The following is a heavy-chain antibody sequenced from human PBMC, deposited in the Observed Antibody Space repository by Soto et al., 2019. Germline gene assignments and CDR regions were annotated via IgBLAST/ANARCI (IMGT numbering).Heavy chain of an antibody. J-gene: IGHJ3*02. CDR3: ARLTPRRTGTKGAFDI. Sequence: GESLKISCKGSGYSFNSYWIGWVRQMPGKGLEWMGIIYPGDSDTRYSPSFQGQVTISADKSISTAYLQWSSLKASDTAMYYCARLTPRRTGTKGAFDIWGQGTMVTVSS. D-gene: IGHD1-7*01. CDR2: IYPGDSDT. CDR1: GYSFNSYW. V-gene: IGHV5-51*01.